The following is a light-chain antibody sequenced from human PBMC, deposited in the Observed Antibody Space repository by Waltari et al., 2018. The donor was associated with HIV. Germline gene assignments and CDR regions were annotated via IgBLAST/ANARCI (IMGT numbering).Light chain of an antibody. CDR3: QTWDNNFYV. J-gene: IGLJ1*01. V-gene: IGLV3-1*01. Sequence: SYELTQPPSVSVSPRQTASIICSGAHLDNTYIGWYQQKSGQSPVPVIYNDSKRPPGIPERFSGSSSGHTATLTISETQTVDEADYYCQTWDNNFYVFGTGTKVTVL. CDR2: NDS. CDR1: HLDNTY.